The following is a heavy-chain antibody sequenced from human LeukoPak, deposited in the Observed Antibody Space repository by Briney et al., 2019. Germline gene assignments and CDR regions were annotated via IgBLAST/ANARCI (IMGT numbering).Heavy chain of an antibody. Sequence: SVKVSCKASGGTFSSYAISWVRQAPGQGLEWMGRIIPILGIANYAQKFQGRVTITADKSTSTAYMELRSLRSDDTAVYYCARDNTATGPFDYWGQGTLVTVSS. V-gene: IGHV1-69*04. D-gene: IGHD1-1*01. CDR1: GGTFSSYA. CDR3: ARDNTATGPFDY. CDR2: IIPILGIA. J-gene: IGHJ4*02.